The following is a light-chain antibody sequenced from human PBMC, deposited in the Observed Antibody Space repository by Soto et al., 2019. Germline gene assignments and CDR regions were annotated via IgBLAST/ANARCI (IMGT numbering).Light chain of an antibody. V-gene: IGLV2-14*01. CDR1: SSDIDAYNY. CDR3: GSYTTSSNYV. CDR2: DVS. J-gene: IGLJ1*01. Sequence: QSVLTQPASVSGSPGQSITISCTGTSSDIDAYNYVSWYKQHPGKAPKLMIYDVSNRPSGISNRFSGSKSGNTASLTISGLQAEDEADYYCGSYTTSSNYVFGTGTKVTVL.